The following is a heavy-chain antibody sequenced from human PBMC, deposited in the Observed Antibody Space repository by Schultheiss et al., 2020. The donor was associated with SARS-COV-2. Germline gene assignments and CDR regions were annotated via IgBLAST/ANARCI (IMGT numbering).Heavy chain of an antibody. D-gene: IGHD2-15*01. Sequence: SGPTLVKPTQTLTLTCTFSGFSLSTSGMRVSWIRQPPGKALEWLALIDWDDDKYYSTSLKTRLTISKDTSKNQVVLTMTNMDPVDTATYYCAHSDSLGYCSGSDCFLKRFDPWGQGTLVTVSS. CDR1: GFSLSTSGMR. V-gene: IGHV2-70*12. J-gene: IGHJ5*02. CDR3: AHSDSLGYCSGSDCFLKRFDP. CDR2: IDWDDDK.